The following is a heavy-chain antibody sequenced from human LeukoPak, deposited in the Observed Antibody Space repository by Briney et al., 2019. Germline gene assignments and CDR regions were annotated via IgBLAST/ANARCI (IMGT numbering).Heavy chain of an antibody. Sequence: GGSLRLSCAASGFDLSRNGMHWVRQAPGKGLEWVSFIRYDGSKTFYGDSVTGRFTISRDNSKNTLYLQMNSLRAEDTAMYYCARLIAAAGNIDYWGQGTLVTVSS. D-gene: IGHD6-13*01. V-gene: IGHV3-30*02. CDR1: GFDLSRNG. CDR3: ARLIAAAGNIDY. CDR2: IRYDGSKT. J-gene: IGHJ4*02.